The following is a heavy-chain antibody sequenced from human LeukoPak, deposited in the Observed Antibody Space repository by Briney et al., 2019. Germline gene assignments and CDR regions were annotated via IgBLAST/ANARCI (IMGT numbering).Heavy chain of an antibody. V-gene: IGHV4-39*07. CDR1: GGSISSSSYY. CDR3: ARVWRFGEFPGY. CDR2: IYYSGST. D-gene: IGHD3-10*01. J-gene: IGHJ4*02. Sequence: PSETLSLTCTVSGGSISSSSYYWGWIRQPPGKGLEWIGSIYYSGSTYYNPSPKSRVTISVDTSKNQFSLKLSSVTAADTAVYYCARVWRFGEFPGYWGQGTLVTVSS.